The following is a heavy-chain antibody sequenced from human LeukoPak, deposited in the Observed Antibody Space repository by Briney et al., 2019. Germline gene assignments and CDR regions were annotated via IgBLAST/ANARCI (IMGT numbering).Heavy chain of an antibody. CDR1: GFTFSSYG. J-gene: IGHJ6*03. D-gene: IGHD3-3*01. V-gene: IGHV3-30*02. CDR3: AKGSKEVLFTRDHCMDV. Sequence: PGGSLRLSCAAPGFTFSSYGMHWVRQAPGKGLEWVAFIRYDGSNKYYADSVKGRFTISRDNSKNTLYLQMNSLRAEDTAVYYCAKGSKEVLFTRDHCMDVWGKGTTVTISS. CDR2: IRYDGSNK.